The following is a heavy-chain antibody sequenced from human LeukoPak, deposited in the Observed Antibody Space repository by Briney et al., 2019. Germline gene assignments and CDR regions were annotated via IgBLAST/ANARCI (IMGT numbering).Heavy chain of an antibody. V-gene: IGHV3-23*01. D-gene: IGHD2-2*01. CDR1: GFTFSSYA. CDR2: ISGSGGST. Sequence: PGGSLRLSCAASGFTFSSYAMSWVRQAPGKGLEWVSAISGSGGSTYYADSVKGRFTISRDNSKNTLYLQMNSLRAEDAALYYCARYQLLFGSESWVEPRLEGTLVTVSS. J-gene: IGHJ5*02. CDR3: ARYQLLFGSESWVEP.